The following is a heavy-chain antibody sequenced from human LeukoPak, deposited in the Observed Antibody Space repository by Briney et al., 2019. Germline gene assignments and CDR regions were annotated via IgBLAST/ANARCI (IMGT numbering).Heavy chain of an antibody. CDR2: IYTSGSA. D-gene: IGHD2-2*01. V-gene: IGHV4-4*07. CDR1: GGSISSYY. CDR3: ASSYCSSTSCSTEPFDY. Sequence: PSETLSLTCTVSGGSISSYYWSWIRQPAGKGLEWIGRIYTSGSANYNPSLKSRVTISVDTSKNQFSLKLSSVTAADTAVYYCASSYCSSTSCSTEPFDYWGQGTLVTVSS. J-gene: IGHJ4*02.